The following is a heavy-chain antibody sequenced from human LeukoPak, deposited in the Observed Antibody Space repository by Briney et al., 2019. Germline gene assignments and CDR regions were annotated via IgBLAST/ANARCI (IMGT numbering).Heavy chain of an antibody. Sequence: GGSLRLSCAASGFTFSDYYMNWIRQAPGKGLEWVSYISSSGNTIYYTDSVKGRFTISRDNAKNSLYLQMNSLRAEDTAVYYCARGEGGIAAAGTDFWGQGTLVTVSS. J-gene: IGHJ4*02. D-gene: IGHD6-13*01. CDR2: ISSSGNTI. CDR3: ARGEGGIAAAGTDF. CDR1: GFTFSDYY. V-gene: IGHV3-11*04.